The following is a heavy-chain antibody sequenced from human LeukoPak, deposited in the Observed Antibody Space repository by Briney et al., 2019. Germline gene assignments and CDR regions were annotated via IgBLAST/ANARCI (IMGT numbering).Heavy chain of an antibody. CDR3: AREAYTTGADY. Sequence: SVNVSCKASGYTYTSYGFSWVRQAPGQGLEWMGWISAYNGNANYVQRLQGRVTLTTDTSTTTAYVELRSLTSDDTAVYYCAREAYTTGADYWGQGTLVTVSS. CDR1: GYTYTSYG. J-gene: IGHJ4*02. D-gene: IGHD3-16*01. V-gene: IGHV1-18*01. CDR2: ISAYNGNA.